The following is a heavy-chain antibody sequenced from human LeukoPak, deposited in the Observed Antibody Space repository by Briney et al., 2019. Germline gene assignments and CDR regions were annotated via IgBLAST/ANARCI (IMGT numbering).Heavy chain of an antibody. J-gene: IGHJ5*02. CDR2: IYYSGST. CDR1: GGSISRYY. Sequence: PSETLSLTCTVSGGSISRYYWTWIRQPPGKGLEWIGYIYYSGSTNYNPSLKSRVTISVDTSKNQFSLTLTSVTAADTSVYYCARSRDSSADRNNYFDPWGHGTLVTVSS. D-gene: IGHD3-22*01. V-gene: IGHV4-59*01. CDR3: ARSRDSSADRNNYFDP.